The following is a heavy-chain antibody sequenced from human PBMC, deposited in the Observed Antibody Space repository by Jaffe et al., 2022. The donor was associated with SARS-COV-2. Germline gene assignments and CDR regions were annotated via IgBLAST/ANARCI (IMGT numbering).Heavy chain of an antibody. CDR2: ISWNSGSI. CDR3: AKVKSYSSSSPEFDY. Sequence: EVQLVESGGGLVQPGRSLRLSCAASGFTFDDYAMHWVRQAPGKGLEWVSGISWNSGSIGYADSVKGRFTISRDNAKNSLYLQMNSLRAEDTALYYCAKVKSYSSSSPEFDYWGQGTLVTVSS. CDR1: GFTFDDYA. V-gene: IGHV3-9*01. D-gene: IGHD6-6*01. J-gene: IGHJ4*02.